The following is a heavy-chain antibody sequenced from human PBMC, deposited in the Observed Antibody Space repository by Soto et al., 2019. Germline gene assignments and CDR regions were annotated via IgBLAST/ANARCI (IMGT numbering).Heavy chain of an antibody. CDR2: MNPNSGNT. J-gene: IGHJ4*02. D-gene: IGHD6-19*01. Sequence: QVQLVQSGAEVKKPGASVKVSCKASGYTFTTYDINWVRQATGQGLEWMGWMNPNSGNTGYAQKFQGRVTITRNTTISTADMELSSLRSEDTAVYYCARDASGWYELDYCGQGILVTVSS. CDR3: ARDASGWYELDY. V-gene: IGHV1-8*01. CDR1: GYTFTTYD.